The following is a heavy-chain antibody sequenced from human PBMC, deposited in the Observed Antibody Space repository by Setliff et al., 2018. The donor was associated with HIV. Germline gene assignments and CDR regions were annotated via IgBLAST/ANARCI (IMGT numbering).Heavy chain of an antibody. CDR1: GGIFSNYA. J-gene: IGHJ4*02. V-gene: IGHV1-69*13. Sequence: SVKVSCKASGGIFSNYAINWVRQAPGQGLEWMGGIIPIFGTATYAQKFQGRVTITADESTSTAYMELSSLRSADTAVYYCARGDMIAFGGIGPFDYWGQGTLVTVSS. CDR3: ARGDMIAFGGIGPFDY. CDR2: IIPIFGTA. D-gene: IGHD3-16*01.